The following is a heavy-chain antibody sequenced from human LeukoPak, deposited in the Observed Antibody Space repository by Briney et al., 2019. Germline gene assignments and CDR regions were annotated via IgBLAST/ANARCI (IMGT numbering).Heavy chain of an antibody. CDR3: AKEEGVMAIAGSPSGY. V-gene: IGHV3-30*18. D-gene: IGHD2-21*01. Sequence: GGSLRLSCAASGFTFSNYGIHWVRQAPGKGLEWVAIISYDGTNKYYADSVKGRFTISRDNSKNTLNLQMNSLRAEDRAMYYCAKEEGVMAIAGSPSGYWGQGTLVTVSS. CDR1: GFTFSNYG. CDR2: ISYDGTNK. J-gene: IGHJ4*02.